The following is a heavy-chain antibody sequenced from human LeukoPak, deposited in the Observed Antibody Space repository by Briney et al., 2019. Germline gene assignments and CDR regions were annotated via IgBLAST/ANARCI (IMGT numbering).Heavy chain of an antibody. V-gene: IGHV1-2*02. Sequence: ASVKVSCKASGYTFTGYYMHWVRQAPGQGLEWMGWINANSGNTKYAQKFQGRVTMTRDTSISTAYMELSRLRSDDTAMYYCAREISGYSDYWGQGTLVTVSS. D-gene: IGHD3-22*01. CDR1: GYTFTGYY. J-gene: IGHJ4*02. CDR3: AREISGYSDY. CDR2: INANSGNT.